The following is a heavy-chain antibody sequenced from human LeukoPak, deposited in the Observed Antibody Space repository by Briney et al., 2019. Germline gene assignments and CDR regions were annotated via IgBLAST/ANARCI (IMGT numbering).Heavy chain of an antibody. V-gene: IGHV3-74*01. J-gene: IGHJ4*02. CDR3: AKDHYWSIDY. CDR2: IKGDGSST. Sequence: GGSLRLSCAASGFTLSSYWMHWVRQAPGKGLVWVSRIKGDGSSTSYADSVKGRSTISRDNAKNTLYLQMNSLRAEDTGVYYCAKDHYWSIDYWGRGTLVTVSS. CDR1: GFTLSSYW. D-gene: IGHD3-3*01.